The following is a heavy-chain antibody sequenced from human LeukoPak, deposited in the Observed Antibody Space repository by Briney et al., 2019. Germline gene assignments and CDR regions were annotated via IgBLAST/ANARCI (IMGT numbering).Heavy chain of an antibody. V-gene: IGHV1-18*04. CDR3: ARVYYGMDV. CDR1: GYTFTGYY. Sequence: ASVKVSCKASGYTFTGYYMHWVRQAPGQGLEWMGWISAYNGNTNYAQKLQGRVTMTTDTSTSTAYMELRSLRSDDTAVYYCARVYYGMDVWGQGTTVTVSS. J-gene: IGHJ6*02. CDR2: ISAYNGNT.